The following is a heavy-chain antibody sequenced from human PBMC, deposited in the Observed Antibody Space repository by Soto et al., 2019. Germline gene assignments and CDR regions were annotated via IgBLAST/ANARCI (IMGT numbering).Heavy chain of an antibody. J-gene: IGHJ1*01. CDR2: IKQDGSEK. V-gene: IGHV3-7*01. Sequence: GSLRLSCAASGFTFSSYWMSWVRQAPGKGLERVANIKQDGSEKYYVDSVKGRFTISRDNAKNSLYLQMNSLRAEDTAVYYCARDLGSSWYPEYFQHWGQGTLVTVSS. CDR3: ARDLGSSWYPEYFQH. D-gene: IGHD6-13*01. CDR1: GFTFSSYW.